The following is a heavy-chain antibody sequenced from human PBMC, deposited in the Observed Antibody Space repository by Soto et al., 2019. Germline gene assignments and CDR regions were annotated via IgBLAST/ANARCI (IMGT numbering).Heavy chain of an antibody. D-gene: IGHD2-8*02. CDR3: ARDGGVQARFDP. J-gene: IGHJ5*02. CDR2: ISAYNGNT. CDR1: GSTFTSYG. Sequence: QVQLVQSGAEVKKPGASVKVSCKAPGSTFTSYGISWVRQAPGHGIEWMGWISAYNGNTNYAQKRQGRVTVTTDTVTMTADMELRSLTADDTAVYYCARDGGVQARFDPWCQGTLVTGSS. V-gene: IGHV1-18*01.